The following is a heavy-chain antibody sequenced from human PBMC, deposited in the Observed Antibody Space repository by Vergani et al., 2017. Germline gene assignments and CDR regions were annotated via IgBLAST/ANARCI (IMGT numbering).Heavy chain of an antibody. D-gene: IGHD6-13*01. J-gene: IGHJ4*02. CDR3: AGGIAAAGTGGDY. V-gene: IGHV1-69*09. CDR2: IIPILGIA. Sequence: QVQLVQSGAEVKTPGASVKVSCKASGYTFTSYDINWVRQAPGQGLEWMGRIIPILGIANYAQKFQGRVTITADKSTSTAYMELSSLRSEDTAVYYCAGGIAAAGTGGDYWGQGTLVTVSS. CDR1: GYTFTSYD.